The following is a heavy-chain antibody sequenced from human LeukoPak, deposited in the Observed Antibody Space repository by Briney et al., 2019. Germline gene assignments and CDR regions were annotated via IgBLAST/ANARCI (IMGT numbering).Heavy chain of an antibody. V-gene: IGHV3-9*01. Sequence: GGSLRLSCAASGFTFDDYAMPWVRQAPGRGLEWVSGIGWNSGSIGYADSVRGRFTISRDNAKNSLYLQMNSLRAEDTALYYCAKEGSGWYATNFEYWGQGTLVTVSS. CDR3: AKEGSGWYATNFEY. CDR2: IGWNSGSI. CDR1: GFTFDDYA. D-gene: IGHD6-19*01. J-gene: IGHJ4*02.